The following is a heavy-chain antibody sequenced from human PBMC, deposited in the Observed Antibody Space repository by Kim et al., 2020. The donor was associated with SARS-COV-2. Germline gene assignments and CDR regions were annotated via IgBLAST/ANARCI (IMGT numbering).Heavy chain of an antibody. CDR3: ARRASITMIVVVYNWFDP. Sequence: ASVKVSCKASGYTFTGYYMHWVRQAPGQGLEWMGWINPNSGGTNYAQKFQGRVTMTRDTSISTAYMELSRLRSDDTGVYYCARRASITMIVVVYNWFDPWGQGTLVTVSS. CDR1: GYTFTGYY. V-gene: IGHV1-2*02. CDR2: INPNSGGT. D-gene: IGHD3-22*01. J-gene: IGHJ5*02.